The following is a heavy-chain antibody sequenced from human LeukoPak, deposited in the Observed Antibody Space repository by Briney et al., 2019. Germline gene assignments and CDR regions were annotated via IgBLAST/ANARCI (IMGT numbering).Heavy chain of an antibody. J-gene: IGHJ4*02. V-gene: IGHV4-59*01. CDR3: ARARRQTYYFDY. CDR1: GGSISSYY. Sequence: PSETLSLTCTVSGGSISSYYWSWIRQLPGKGLEWIGYIYYSGSTNYNPSLKSRVTISVDTSKNQFSLKLSSVTAADTAVYYCARARRQTYYFDYWGQGTLVTVSS. CDR2: IYYSGST.